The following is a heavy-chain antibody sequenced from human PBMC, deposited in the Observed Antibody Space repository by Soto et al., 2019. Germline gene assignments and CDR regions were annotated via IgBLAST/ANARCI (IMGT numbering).Heavy chain of an antibody. V-gene: IGHV3-23*01. CDR3: AKDLVGSNADYFDY. Sequence: GGSLRLSCAASGFTFSSYAMSWVRQAPGKGMEWVAAISGSGGSTYYADSVKGRFTISRDNSKNTLYLQMNSLRAEDAAVYYCAKDLVGSNADYFDYWGQGTLVTAPQ. CDR2: ISGSGGST. J-gene: IGHJ4*02. CDR1: GFTFSSYA. D-gene: IGHD2-15*01.